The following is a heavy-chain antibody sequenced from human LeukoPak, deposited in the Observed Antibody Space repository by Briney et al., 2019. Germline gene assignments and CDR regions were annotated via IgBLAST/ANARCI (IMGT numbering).Heavy chain of an antibody. CDR1: GGTFSSYA. Sequence: SVKVSCKASGGTFSSYAISWVRQAPGQGLEWMGGIIPIFGPANYAQKFQGRVTITTDESTSTAYMELSSLRSEDTAVYYCARVVVVAATPGGWFDPWGQGTLVTVSS. CDR3: ARVVVVAATPGGWFDP. CDR2: IIPIFGPA. D-gene: IGHD2-15*01. J-gene: IGHJ5*02. V-gene: IGHV1-69*05.